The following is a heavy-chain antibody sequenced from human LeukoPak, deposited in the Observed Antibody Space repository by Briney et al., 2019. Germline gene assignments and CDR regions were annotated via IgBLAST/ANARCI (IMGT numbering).Heavy chain of an antibody. Sequence: SGGSLRLSCTASGFTFGDYAMSWVRQAPGKGLVWVGFIRSKSYGGTIEYAASVKGRFTISRDDSKSIAYLQMNSLKTEDTAVYYCSRLEGDSLDYWGQGTLVTVSS. CDR2: IRSKSYGGTI. CDR1: GFTFGDYA. V-gene: IGHV3-49*04. D-gene: IGHD2-21*02. CDR3: SRLEGDSLDY. J-gene: IGHJ4*02.